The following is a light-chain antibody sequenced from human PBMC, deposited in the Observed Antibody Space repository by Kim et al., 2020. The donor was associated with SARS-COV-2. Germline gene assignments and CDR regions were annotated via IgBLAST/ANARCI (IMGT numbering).Light chain of an antibody. CDR2: EVS. J-gene: IGKJ2*03. CDR1: KRILHSEGKIS. Sequence: PASLACNDSKRILHSEGKISLYWYRQKPGQPPQLLIYEVSKRFSGVPERFSGSGSGTDFTLKISRVEAEDVGLDYCMQGLQRLYSFGQGTKLEI. CDR3: MQGLQRLYS. V-gene: IGKV2D-29*01.